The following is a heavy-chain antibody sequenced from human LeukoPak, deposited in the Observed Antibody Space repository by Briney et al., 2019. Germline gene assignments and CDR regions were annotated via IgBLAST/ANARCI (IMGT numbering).Heavy chain of an antibody. CDR1: GGTFSSYA. Sequence: SVKVSCKASGGTFSSYAISWVRQAPGQGLEWMGRIIPILGIANYAQKFQGRVTITADKSTSTAYMGLSSLRSEDTAVYYCARGIAAALDWFDPWGQGILVTVSS. J-gene: IGHJ5*02. D-gene: IGHD6-13*01. CDR3: ARGIAAALDWFDP. V-gene: IGHV1-69*04. CDR2: IIPILGIA.